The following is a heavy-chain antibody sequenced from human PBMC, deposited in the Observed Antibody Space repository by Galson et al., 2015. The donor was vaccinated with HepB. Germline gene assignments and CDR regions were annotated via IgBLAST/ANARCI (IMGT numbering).Heavy chain of an antibody. J-gene: IGHJ4*02. CDR2: ISGSGGST. CDR3: AKHGRPILSEGWDFDY. CDR1: GFTFSSYA. D-gene: IGHD2-15*01. V-gene: IGHV3-23*01. Sequence: SLRLSCAASGFTFSSYAMSWVRQAPGKGLEWVSAISGSGGSTYYADSVKGRFTISRDNSKNTLYLQMNSLRAEDTAVYYCAKHGRPILSEGWDFDYWGQGTLVAVSS.